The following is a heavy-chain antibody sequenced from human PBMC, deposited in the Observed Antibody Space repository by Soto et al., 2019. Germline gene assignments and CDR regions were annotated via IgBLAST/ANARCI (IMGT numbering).Heavy chain of an antibody. CDR3: ARGGNTAMVTKFYYYYGMDV. J-gene: IGHJ6*02. D-gene: IGHD5-18*01. V-gene: IGHV1-69*13. Sequence: GASMKDSCKASGGTFSRYSTSWVRQAPGQGLGWMGGIIPIFGTANYAQKFQGRVTITADESTSTAYMELSSLRSEDTAVYYCARGGNTAMVTKFYYYYGMDVWGQGTTVTVSS. CDR1: GGTFSRYS. CDR2: IIPIFGTA.